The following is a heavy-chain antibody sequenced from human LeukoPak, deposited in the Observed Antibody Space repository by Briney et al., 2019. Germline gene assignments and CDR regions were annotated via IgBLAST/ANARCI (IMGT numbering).Heavy chain of an antibody. J-gene: IGHJ4*02. V-gene: IGHV3-23*01. D-gene: IGHD1-1*01. CDR3: AYLGLSSDWNDVPGPQIDY. CDR1: GFTFTDYA. Sequence: GGSPRLSCAASGFTFTDYAMNWVRQAPGKGLEWVSTISGSGTITYYADSVRGRFTISRDYSTNTLYLQMSSLRAEDTAIYYCAYLGLSSDWNDVPGPQIDYWGQGTPVTVSS. CDR2: ISGSGTIT.